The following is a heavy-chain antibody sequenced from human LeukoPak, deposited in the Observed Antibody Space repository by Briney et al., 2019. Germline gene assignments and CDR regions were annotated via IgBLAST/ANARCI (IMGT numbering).Heavy chain of an antibody. Sequence: GGSLRLSCAASGFTFSSYAMSWVRQAPGKGLEWVSSISGNGGSTYYAVSVQGRFTISRDNSKNTLYLQMDSLKVEDTAVYYCAKDRWAARIIIDAFDIWGQGTMVTVSS. CDR1: GFTFSSYA. CDR2: ISGNGGST. V-gene: IGHV3-23*01. J-gene: IGHJ3*02. CDR3: AKDRWAARIIIDAFDI. D-gene: IGHD6-6*01.